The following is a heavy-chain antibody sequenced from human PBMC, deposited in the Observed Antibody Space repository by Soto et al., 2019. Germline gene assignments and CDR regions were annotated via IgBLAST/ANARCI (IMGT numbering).Heavy chain of an antibody. Sequence: QVQLQESGPGLVKPSQTLSLTCTVSGGSISSGGYYWSWIRQHPGKGLEWIGYIYYSGSTYYNPSLNSRVTRAVDTSKNQCYLTLSSVTAADTAVYYCARYMVRGVIINWFDPWGQGTLVTVSS. CDR2: IYYSGST. V-gene: IGHV4-31*03. CDR3: ARYMVRGVIINWFDP. CDR1: GGSISSGGYY. J-gene: IGHJ5*02. D-gene: IGHD3-10*01.